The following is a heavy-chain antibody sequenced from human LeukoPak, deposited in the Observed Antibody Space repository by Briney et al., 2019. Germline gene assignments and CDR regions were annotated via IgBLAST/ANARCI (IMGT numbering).Heavy chain of an antibody. CDR1: GFTFSSYS. J-gene: IGHJ4*02. Sequence: GGSLRLSCAASGFTFSSYSTNWVRQAPGKGLEWVSSISSSGSSIYYTDSVKGRFTISRDNAKNSLYLQMNSLRAEDTAVYYCASDYDSSGYYHYFDFWGQGTLVTVSS. D-gene: IGHD3-22*01. CDR3: ASDYDSSGYYHYFDF. CDR2: ISSSGSSI. V-gene: IGHV3-21*01.